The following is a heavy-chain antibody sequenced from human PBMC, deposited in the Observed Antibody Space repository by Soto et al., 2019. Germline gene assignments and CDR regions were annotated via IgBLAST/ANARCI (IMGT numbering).Heavy chain of an antibody. CDR2: IIPILGIA. CDR3: ASASAGSYWLFDY. Sequence: GASVKVSCKASGGTFSSYTISWVRQAPGQGLEWMGRIIPILGIANYAQKFQGRVTITADKSTSTAYMELSSLRSEDTAVYYCASASAGSYWLFDYWGQGTLVTVSS. V-gene: IGHV1-69*02. J-gene: IGHJ4*02. CDR1: GGTFSSYT. D-gene: IGHD1-26*01.